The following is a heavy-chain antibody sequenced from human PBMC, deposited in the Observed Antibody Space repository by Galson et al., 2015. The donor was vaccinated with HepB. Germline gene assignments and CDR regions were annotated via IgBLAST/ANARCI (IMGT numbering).Heavy chain of an antibody. V-gene: IGHV1-46*03. CDR3: ARTYYYDSSGEGDAFDI. J-gene: IGHJ3*02. D-gene: IGHD3-22*01. CDR2: INPSGGST. CDR1: GYTFTSYY. Sequence: SVKVSCKASGYTFTSYYMHWVRQAPGQGLEWMGIINPSGGSTSYAQKFQGRVTMTRDTSTSTVYMELSSLRSEDTAVYYCARTYYYDSSGEGDAFDIWGQGTMVTVSS.